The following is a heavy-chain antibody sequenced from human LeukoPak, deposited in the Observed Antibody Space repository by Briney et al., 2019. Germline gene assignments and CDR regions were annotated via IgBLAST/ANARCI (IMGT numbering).Heavy chain of an antibody. J-gene: IGHJ4*02. Sequence: ASVKVSCKASGYTFTSFAMHWVRQAPGQRLGWMGWINVDSGNTKYSEKFQDRVTITRDTSAGTAYVELSRLSSEDTAIYYCARDHRANGNFVSATTFDFWGQGTLVTVSS. D-gene: IGHD2/OR15-2a*01. CDR2: INVDSGNT. V-gene: IGHV1-3*01. CDR3: ARDHRANGNFVSATTFDF. CDR1: GYTFTSFA.